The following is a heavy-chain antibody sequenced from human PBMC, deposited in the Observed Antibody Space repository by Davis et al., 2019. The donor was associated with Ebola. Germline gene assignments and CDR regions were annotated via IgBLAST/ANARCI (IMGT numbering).Heavy chain of an antibody. J-gene: IGHJ4*02. CDR2: INTIGST. CDR1: GLTVNSNF. Sequence: GESLKISCAAPGLTVNSNFMHWVRQAPGKGLEWRSLINTIGSTFYADSAKGRVTISRDNSKNTLYLQINSLRAEDTAVYYCAKGGAYYYDSSLPNWGQGTLVTVSS. CDR3: AKGGAYYYDSSLPN. V-gene: IGHV3-53*01. D-gene: IGHD3-22*01.